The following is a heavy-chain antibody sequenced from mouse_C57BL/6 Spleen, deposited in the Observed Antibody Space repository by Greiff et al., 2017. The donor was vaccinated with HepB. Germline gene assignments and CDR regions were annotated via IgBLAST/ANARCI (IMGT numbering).Heavy chain of an antibody. J-gene: IGHJ2*01. V-gene: IGHV5-16*01. D-gene: IGHD2-10*01. Sequence: EVKLVESEGGLVQPGSSMKLSCTASGFTFSDYYMAWVRQVPEKGLEWVANINYDGSSTYYLDSLKSRFIISRDNAKNILYLQMSSLKSEDTATYYCARAYYGSYYFDYWGQGTTLTVSS. CDR1: GFTFSDYY. CDR3: ARAYYGSYYFDY. CDR2: INYDGSST.